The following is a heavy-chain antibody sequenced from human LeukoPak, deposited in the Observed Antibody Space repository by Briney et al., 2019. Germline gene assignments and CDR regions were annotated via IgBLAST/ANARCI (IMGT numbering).Heavy chain of an antibody. D-gene: IGHD3-3*01. CDR2: ISSSSSTI. V-gene: IGHV3-48*01. J-gene: IGHJ6*03. CDR3: AREGDFWSGYLYYYYMDV. Sequence: PGGSLRLSCAASGFTFSSYSMNWVRQAPGKGLGWVSYISSSSSTIYYADSVKGRFTISRDNAKNSLYLQMNSLRAEDTAVYYCAREGDFWSGYLYYYYMDVWGKGTTVTVSS. CDR1: GFTFSSYS.